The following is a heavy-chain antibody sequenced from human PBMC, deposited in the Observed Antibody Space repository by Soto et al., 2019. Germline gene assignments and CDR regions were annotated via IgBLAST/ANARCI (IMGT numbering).Heavy chain of an antibody. D-gene: IGHD3-16*01. CDR2: INWKSDI. CDR1: GFTFDDNA. J-gene: IGHJ4*02. CDR3: AISQDRGGRTTFIY. Sequence: PGGSLRISCAVSGFTFDDNAMHWVRQALEKGLVWDYGINWKSDIGYADSVKGRFTISRDNAENSLYLQMNSLRAEDTALYYCAISQDRGGRTTFIYWGQGTQVTVSS. V-gene: IGHV3-9*01.